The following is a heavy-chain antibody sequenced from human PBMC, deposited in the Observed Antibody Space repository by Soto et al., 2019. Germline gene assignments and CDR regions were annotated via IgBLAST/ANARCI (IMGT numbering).Heavy chain of an antibody. J-gene: IGHJ5*02. Sequence: SETLPLTCTVSGGSISSYYWSWIRQPPGKGLEWIGYIYYSGSTNYNPSLKSRVTISVDTSKNQFSLKLSSVTAADTAVYYCARSVRRNNWFDPWGQGTLVTVSS. D-gene: IGHD3-16*01. CDR3: ARSVRRNNWFDP. V-gene: IGHV4-59*01. CDR2: IYYSGST. CDR1: GGSISSYY.